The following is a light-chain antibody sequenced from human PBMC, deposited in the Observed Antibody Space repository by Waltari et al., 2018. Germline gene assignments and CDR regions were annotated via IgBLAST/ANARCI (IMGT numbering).Light chain of an antibody. V-gene: IGKV3-15*01. CDR3: QQYSNWPHA. CDR1: QSVSST. CDR2: GTS. J-gene: IGKJ1*01. Sequence: EIVLTQSPATLSLSPGEGATLSCRASQSVSSTLAWYQQKPGQAPRLLIYGTSSRATGIPDRFSGSGSGTDFTLTISSLEPEDFAVYYCQQYSNWPHAFGQGTKVEIK.